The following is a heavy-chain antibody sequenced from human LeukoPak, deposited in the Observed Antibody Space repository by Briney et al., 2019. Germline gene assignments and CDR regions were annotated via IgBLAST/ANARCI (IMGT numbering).Heavy chain of an antibody. Sequence: PGGSLRLSCAASGFTLSSYWMHWVRQAPGRGLVWVSRINSDGRSTSYADSVKGRFTISRDNAKNTLYLQMNSLRAEDTAVYYCAKERRIQGAGTDFDYWGQGTLVTVSS. J-gene: IGHJ4*02. V-gene: IGHV3-74*01. CDR3: AKERRIQGAGTDFDY. D-gene: IGHD6-19*01. CDR1: GFTLSSYW. CDR2: INSDGRST.